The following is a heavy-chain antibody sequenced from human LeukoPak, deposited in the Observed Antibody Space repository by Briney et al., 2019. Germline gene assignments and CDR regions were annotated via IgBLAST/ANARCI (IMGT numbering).Heavy chain of an antibody. Sequence: GASVKVSCKASGGTFSSYTISWVRQAPGQGLEWMGWISAYNGNTNYAQKLQGGVTMTTDTSTSTAYMELRSLRSDDTAVYYCARTPYCSSTSCYNWFDPWGQGTLVTVSS. CDR1: GGTFSSYT. D-gene: IGHD2-2*01. CDR3: ARTPYCSSTSCYNWFDP. CDR2: ISAYNGNT. J-gene: IGHJ5*02. V-gene: IGHV1-18*01.